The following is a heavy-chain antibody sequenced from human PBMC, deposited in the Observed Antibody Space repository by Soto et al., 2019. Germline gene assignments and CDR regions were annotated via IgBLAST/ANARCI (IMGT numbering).Heavy chain of an antibody. CDR1: GFTFSTYN. CDR2: ISTSSSYI. J-gene: IGHJ4*02. D-gene: IGHD5-12*01. Sequence: GGSLRLSCAASGFTFSTYNMNWVRQAPGKGLEWVSSISTSSSYIYYADSVKGRFTISRDNAKNSLYLQMNSLRAEDTAVYYCARDYGGYDDYFDYWGQGTLVTVSS. CDR3: ARDYGGYDDYFDY. V-gene: IGHV3-21*01.